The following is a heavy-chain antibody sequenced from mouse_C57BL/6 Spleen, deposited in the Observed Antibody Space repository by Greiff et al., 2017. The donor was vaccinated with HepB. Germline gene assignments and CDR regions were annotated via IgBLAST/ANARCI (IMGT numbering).Heavy chain of an antibody. D-gene: IGHD1-1*01. CDR1: GFTFSSYA. CDR2: ISDGGSYT. J-gene: IGHJ2*01. V-gene: IGHV5-4*01. CDR3: AREGTTVFDY. Sequence: EVKLQESGGGLVKPGGSLKLSCAASGFTFSSYAMSWVRQTPEKRLEWVATISDGGSYTYYPDNVKGRFTISRDNAKNNLYLQMSHLKSEDTAMYYCAREGTTVFDYWGQGTTLTVSS.